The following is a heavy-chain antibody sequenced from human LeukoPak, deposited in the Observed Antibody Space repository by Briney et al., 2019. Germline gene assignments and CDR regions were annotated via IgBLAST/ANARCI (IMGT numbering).Heavy chain of an antibody. Sequence: ASVKVSYKASGGTFSSYAISWVRQAPGQGLEWMGGIIPIFGTANYAQKFQGRVTITADESTSTAYMELSSLRSEDTAVYYCARWVSDWFDPWGQGTQVTVSS. CDR1: GGTFSSYA. CDR3: ARWVSDWFDP. V-gene: IGHV1-69*13. J-gene: IGHJ5*02. D-gene: IGHD2-8*01. CDR2: IIPIFGTA.